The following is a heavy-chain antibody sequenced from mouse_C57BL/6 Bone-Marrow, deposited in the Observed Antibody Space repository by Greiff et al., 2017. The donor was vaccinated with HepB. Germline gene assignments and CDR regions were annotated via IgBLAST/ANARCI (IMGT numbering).Heavy chain of an antibody. CDR3: ARDDGYYVAY. V-gene: IGHV1-64*01. CDR1: GYTFTSYW. J-gene: IGHJ3*01. D-gene: IGHD2-3*01. CDR2: IHPDSGST. Sequence: QVQLQQPGAELVKPGASVKLSCKASGYTFTSYWMHWVKQRPGQGLEWIGMIHPDSGSTNYNEKFKSKATLTVDKSSSTAYMQLSSLTSEDSAVYYCARDDGYYVAYWGQGTLVTVSA.